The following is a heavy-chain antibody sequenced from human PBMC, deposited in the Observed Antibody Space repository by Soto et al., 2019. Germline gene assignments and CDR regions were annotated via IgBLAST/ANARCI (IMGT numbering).Heavy chain of an antibody. CDR3: ARDKKARIAVAGYFDY. CDR1: GFTFSSYA. Sequence: GGSLRLSCAASGFTFSSYAMHWVRQAPGKGLEWVAVISYDGSNKYYADSVKGRFTISRDNSKNTLYLQMNSLRAEDTDVYYCARDKKARIAVAGYFDYWGQGTLVTVSS. V-gene: IGHV3-30-3*01. CDR2: ISYDGSNK. J-gene: IGHJ4*02. D-gene: IGHD6-19*01.